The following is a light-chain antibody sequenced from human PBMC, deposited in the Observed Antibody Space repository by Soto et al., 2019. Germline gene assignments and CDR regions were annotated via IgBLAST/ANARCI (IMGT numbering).Light chain of an antibody. CDR3: QQYYSTPKT. CDR1: QSVLYSSNNKNY. J-gene: IGKJ1*01. Sequence: DIVMTQSPDSLAVSLGERATINCKSSQSVLYSSNNKNYLAWYQQKPGQPPKLLIYWASTRESGVPDRFSGSGSGTDFNLTISRLQAEDVAVYDCQQYYSTPKTFGQGTKVDIK. CDR2: WAS. V-gene: IGKV4-1*01.